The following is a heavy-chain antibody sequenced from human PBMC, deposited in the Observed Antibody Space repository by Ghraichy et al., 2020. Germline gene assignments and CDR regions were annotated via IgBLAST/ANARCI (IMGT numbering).Heavy chain of an antibody. CDR1: GLSFSDYA. CDR3: AKVGGVVTQPTHFDF. Sequence: GGSLRLSCATTGLSFSDYAMSWVRQAPGKGLEWVLTISGSGTTTYYADAVKGRFTISRDNSKSTVFLQMNSLRADDTALYYCAKVGGVVTQPTHFDFWGQGTLVTVSS. CDR2: ISGSGTTT. J-gene: IGHJ4*02. V-gene: IGHV3-23*01. D-gene: IGHD2-21*02.